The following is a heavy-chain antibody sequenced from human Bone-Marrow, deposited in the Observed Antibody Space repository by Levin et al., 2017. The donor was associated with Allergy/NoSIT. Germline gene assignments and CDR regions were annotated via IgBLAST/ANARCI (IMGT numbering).Heavy chain of an antibody. Sequence: GESLKISCQASGYGFTSYWIAWVRQMPGEGLGWLGLIFPSDSDTKYSPSFQGQVTLSVDTSINTAYLQWSSLKASDTATYYAARQSLTNWPTHYYYGMDLWGQGTTVTVSS. V-gene: IGHV5-51*01. J-gene: IGHJ6*02. CDR3: ARQSLTNWPTHYYYGMDL. CDR2: IFPSDSDT. CDR1: GYGFTSYW.